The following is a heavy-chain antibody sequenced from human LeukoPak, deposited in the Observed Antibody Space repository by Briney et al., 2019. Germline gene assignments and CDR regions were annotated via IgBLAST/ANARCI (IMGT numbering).Heavy chain of an antibody. D-gene: IGHD1-26*01. CDR1: GFTFSSYG. Sequence: GGSLRLSCAASGFTFSSYGMHWVRQAPGKGLEWVAFIRYDGSNKYYADSVRGRFTISRDNSKNTLYLQMNSLRSEDTAVYYCASPTSIVGAFDIWGQGTMVTVSS. CDR3: ASPTSIVGAFDI. J-gene: IGHJ3*02. CDR2: IRYDGSNK. V-gene: IGHV3-30*02.